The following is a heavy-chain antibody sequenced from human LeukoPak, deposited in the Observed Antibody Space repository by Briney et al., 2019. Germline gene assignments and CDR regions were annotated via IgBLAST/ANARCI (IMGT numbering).Heavy chain of an antibody. CDR1: SGSFSGYY. J-gene: IGHJ6*03. CDR2: INHSGST. Sequence: PSETLSLTCAVFSGSFSGYYWSWIRQPPGKGLEWIGEINHSGSTNYNPSLKSRVTISVDTSKNQFSLKLSSVTAADTALYYCARRSPDCSSTRCFYYYYYMDVWGTGTTVTVSS. D-gene: IGHD2-2*01. V-gene: IGHV4-34*01. CDR3: ARRSPDCSSTRCFYYYYYMDV.